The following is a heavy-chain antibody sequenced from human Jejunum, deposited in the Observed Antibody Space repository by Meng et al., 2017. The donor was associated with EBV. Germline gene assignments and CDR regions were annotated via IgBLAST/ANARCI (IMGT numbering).Heavy chain of an antibody. J-gene: IGHJ4*02. CDR2: MNPSNGKT. CDR1: GFTFTNYD. Sequence: QVQLVQSGAEVKKPGASVKVSCKASGFTFTNYDINWVRQASGQGLELMGWMNPSNGKTGYAQKFQGRVTMTRDASTSTAYMELSSLRSDDTAVYFCARGAQPIELWGQGTLVTVSS. CDR3: ARGAQPIEL. D-gene: IGHD1-26*01. V-gene: IGHV1-8*01.